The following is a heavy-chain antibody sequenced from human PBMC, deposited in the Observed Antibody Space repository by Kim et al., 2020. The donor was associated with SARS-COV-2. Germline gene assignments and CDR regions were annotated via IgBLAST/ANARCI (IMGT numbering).Heavy chain of an antibody. J-gene: IGHJ4*02. D-gene: IGHD2-15*01. CDR2: IYYSGST. V-gene: IGHV4-39*01. CDR3: ARRYCSGGSCYFFDY. CDR1: GGSISSSSYY. Sequence: SETLSLTCTVSGGSISSSSYYWGWIRQPPGKGLEWIGSIYYSGSTYYNPSLKSRVTISVDTSKNQFSLKLSSVTAADTAVYYCARRYCSGGSCYFFDYWGQGTLVTVSS.